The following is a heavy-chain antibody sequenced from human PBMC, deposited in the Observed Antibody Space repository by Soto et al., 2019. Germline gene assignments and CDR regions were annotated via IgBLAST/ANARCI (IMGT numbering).Heavy chain of an antibody. CDR1: GDSIGSFY. D-gene: IGHD3-22*01. J-gene: IGHJ1*01. V-gene: IGHV4-59*01. Sequence: SETLSLTCTVSGDSIGSFYWTWIRQPPGKGLEWIGYFYDSGSTHYNPSLKSRVTISVDTSKNQFSLKLSSVTAADMAVYYCAIQYYYDRGGCQTYAYCGQRTQVTVSS. CDR2: FYDSGST. CDR3: AIQYYYDRGGCQTYAY.